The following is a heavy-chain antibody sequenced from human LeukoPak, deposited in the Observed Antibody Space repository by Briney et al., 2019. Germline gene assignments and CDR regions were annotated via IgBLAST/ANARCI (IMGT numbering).Heavy chain of an antibody. D-gene: IGHD1-26*01. J-gene: IGHJ2*01. CDR3: ARVRGTRYFDL. CDR1: GFTLSGYW. V-gene: IGHV3-7*01. CDR2: IKQDGSEE. Sequence: GGSLRLSCAASGFTLSGYWMSWVRQAPGKGLEWVASIKQDGSEENHVDSVKGRFTISRDNAKNSLYLQMNSLRAEDTAVYYCARVRGTRYFDLWGRGTLVTVSS.